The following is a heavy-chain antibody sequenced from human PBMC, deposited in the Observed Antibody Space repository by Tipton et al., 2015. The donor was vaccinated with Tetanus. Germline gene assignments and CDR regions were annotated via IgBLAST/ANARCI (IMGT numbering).Heavy chain of an antibody. CDR2: IYYSGST. Sequence: TLSLTCGLSGGSISRGAYSWSWIRQPPGKGLEWIGYIYYSGSTYYNLSLKSRVTLSVDTSKNQFSLKLNSVTAADTAVYYCARDQARGARGWNYFDYWGQGTLVTVSS. CDR3: ARDQARGARGWNYFDY. CDR1: GGSISRGAYS. V-gene: IGHV4-31*11. J-gene: IGHJ4*02. D-gene: IGHD1-26*01.